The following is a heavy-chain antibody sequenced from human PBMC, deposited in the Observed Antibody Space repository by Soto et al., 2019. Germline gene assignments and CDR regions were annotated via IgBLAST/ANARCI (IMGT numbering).Heavy chain of an antibody. J-gene: IGHJ4*02. CDR3: TRGGGGGLFEH. Sequence: PVGSLRLSCATSGFPFSDYYMSWIRQAPGKGLEWLSHISPKSTYRNYADSVKGRFTISRDSTKSSLFLQMNSLGVEDTAVYYCTRGGGGGLFEHWGQGVLVTVSS. CDR2: ISPKSTYR. V-gene: IGHV3-11*06. CDR1: GFPFSDYY. D-gene: IGHD2-21*01.